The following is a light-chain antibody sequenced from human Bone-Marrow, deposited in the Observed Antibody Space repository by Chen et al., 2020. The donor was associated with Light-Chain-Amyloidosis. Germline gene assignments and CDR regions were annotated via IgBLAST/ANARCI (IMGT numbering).Light chain of an antibody. Sequence: NFMLTQPHSVSESPGKTVIISCTRSSSSIANNYVQWYQQRPGSSPTTVIYEDDLRHGGVRDRFSGSIDRSSNSASLTISGLKTEDEADYYCQSYQGSSQGVFGGGTKLTVL. J-gene: IGLJ3*02. CDR3: QSYQGSSQGV. CDR2: EDD. CDR1: SSSIANNY. V-gene: IGLV6-57*01.